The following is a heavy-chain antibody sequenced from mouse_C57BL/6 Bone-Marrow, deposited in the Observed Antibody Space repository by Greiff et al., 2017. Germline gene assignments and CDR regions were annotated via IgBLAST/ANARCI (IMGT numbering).Heavy chain of an antibody. CDR3: ARERGFLYYFDY. CDR1: GYTFTSYW. CDR2: IDPSDSYT. J-gene: IGHJ2*01. V-gene: IGHV1-50*01. Sequence: VQLQQPGAELVKPGASVKLSCKASGYTFTSYWMQWVKQRPGQGLEWIGEIDPSDSYTNYNQKFKGKATLTVDTSSSTAYMQLSSLTSEDSAVYYCARERGFLYYFDYWGQGTTLTVSS.